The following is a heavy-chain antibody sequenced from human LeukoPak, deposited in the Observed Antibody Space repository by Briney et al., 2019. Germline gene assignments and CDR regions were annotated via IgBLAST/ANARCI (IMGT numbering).Heavy chain of an antibody. CDR3: ARVERYSSSWYGDY. V-gene: IGHV4-30-4*01. J-gene: IGHJ4*02. CDR1: GGSISSGDYY. D-gene: IGHD6-13*01. Sequence: PSQTLSLTCTVSGGSISSGDYYWSWIRQPPGKGLEWIGYIYYSGSTYYNPSLKSRVTISVDTSKNQFSLKLSSVTAADTAVYYCARVERYSSSWYGDYWGQGTLVTVSS. CDR2: IYYSGST.